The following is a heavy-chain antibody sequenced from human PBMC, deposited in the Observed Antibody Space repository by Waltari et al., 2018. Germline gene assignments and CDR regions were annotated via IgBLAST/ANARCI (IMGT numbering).Heavy chain of an antibody. D-gene: IGHD3-3*01. Sequence: QVQLVESGGGVVQPGRSLRLSCAASGFTFSSSGMHWVRQAPGKGLEWVAVIWYDGSNNYYANPVKAPCPPPINNSNNTLYLQMNSRGAEDTAVYYCAREQTYYDFWSGYSEENWFDPWGQGTLVTVSS. CDR3: AREQTYYDFWSGYSEENWFDP. J-gene: IGHJ5*02. CDR1: GFTFSSSG. V-gene: IGHV3-33*01. CDR2: IWYDGSNN.